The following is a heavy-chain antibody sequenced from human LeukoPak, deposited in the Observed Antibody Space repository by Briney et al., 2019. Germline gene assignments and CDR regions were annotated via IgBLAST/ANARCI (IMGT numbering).Heavy chain of an antibody. V-gene: IGHV5-51*01. CDR2: ISPGDSDT. Sequence: GASLKISSKCSGYSFTSYSSGLVRPLPGKRLGWMGIISPGDSDTRYSPSFQGQVTISADKSISTAYLQWSRLKASDTARCYCARLYSSSWSHDCDYWGQGTLVTVSS. D-gene: IGHD6-13*01. J-gene: IGHJ4*02. CDR3: ARLYSSSWSHDCDY. CDR1: GYSFTSYS.